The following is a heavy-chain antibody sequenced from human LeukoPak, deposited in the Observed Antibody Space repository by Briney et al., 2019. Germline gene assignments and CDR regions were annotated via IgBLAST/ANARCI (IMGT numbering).Heavy chain of an antibody. Sequence: GGSLRLSCAAPGSTFSSYGMHWVRQAPGKGLEWVAFIRYDGGNKYYADSVKGRFTISRDNSKNTLYLQMNSLRAEYTAVYYCAKDEWGGKHFDYWGQGTLLTVSS. D-gene: IGHD3-16*01. CDR3: AKDEWGGKHFDY. J-gene: IGHJ4*02. CDR1: GSTFSSYG. V-gene: IGHV3-30*02. CDR2: IRYDGGNK.